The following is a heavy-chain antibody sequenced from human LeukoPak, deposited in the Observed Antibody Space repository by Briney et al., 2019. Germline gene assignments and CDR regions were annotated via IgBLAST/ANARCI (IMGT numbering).Heavy chain of an antibody. CDR3: ARDRVGATNYFDY. D-gene: IGHD1-26*01. J-gene: IGHJ4*02. Sequence: GGSLRLSCAASGFTVSSNYMSWVRQAPGKGLEWVSVIYSGGSTYYADSVKGRFTISRDNSKNTLFLQMNSLRAEDTAVYYCARDRVGATNYFDYWGQGTLVTVSS. V-gene: IGHV3-53*01. CDR1: GFTVSSNY. CDR2: IYSGGST.